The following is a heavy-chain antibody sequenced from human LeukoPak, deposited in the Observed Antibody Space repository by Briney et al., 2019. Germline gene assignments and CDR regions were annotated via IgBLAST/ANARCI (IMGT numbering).Heavy chain of an antibody. Sequence: PGGSLRLSCAASGFTFSSYSMNWVRQAPGKGLEWVSSISSSSSYIYYADSVKGRYTISRDNAKNSLYLQMNSLRAEDTAVYYCARDLGGGGGDIWGQGTMVTVSS. J-gene: IGHJ3*02. CDR2: ISSSSSYI. CDR1: GFTFSSYS. CDR3: ARDLGGGGGDI. V-gene: IGHV3-21*01. D-gene: IGHD2-15*01.